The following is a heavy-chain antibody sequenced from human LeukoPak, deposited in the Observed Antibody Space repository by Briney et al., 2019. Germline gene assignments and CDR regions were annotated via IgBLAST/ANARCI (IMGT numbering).Heavy chain of an antibody. CDR3: AKALSISASGTDY. V-gene: IGHV3-21*04. Sequence: GGSLRLSCAASGFTFSSYSMNWVRQAPGKGLEWVSSISSSSSYIYYADSVKGRFTISRDNAKNSLYLQMNSLRAEDTAVYYCAKALSISASGTDYWGQGTLVTVSS. CDR2: ISSSSSYI. J-gene: IGHJ4*02. CDR1: GFTFSSYS. D-gene: IGHD6-13*01.